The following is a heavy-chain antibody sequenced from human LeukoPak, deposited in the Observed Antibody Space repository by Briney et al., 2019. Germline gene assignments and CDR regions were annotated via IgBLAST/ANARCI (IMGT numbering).Heavy chain of an antibody. V-gene: IGHV1-18*01. D-gene: IGHD3-10*01. Sequence: GSVKVSCKASGYTFTSYGISWVRQAPGQGLEWMGWISAYNGNTRYAQNLQGRVTLTTDTSTSTAYMEVRSLRSDDTAVYYCARAQTTGFGESLHYWGQGTLVTVSS. J-gene: IGHJ4*02. CDR1: GYTFTSYG. CDR3: ARAQTTGFGESLHY. CDR2: ISAYNGNT.